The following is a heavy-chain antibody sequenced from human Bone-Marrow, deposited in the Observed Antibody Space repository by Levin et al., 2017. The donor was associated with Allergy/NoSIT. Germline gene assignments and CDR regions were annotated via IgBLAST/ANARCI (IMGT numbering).Heavy chain of an antibody. Sequence: QAGGSLRLSCTVSGYTFGDYAMFWFRQAPGKGPEWVSFIRTKAYGGTTEYAASVQGRFTISRDDSKNIVYLQMNSLKTEDTAVYYCSTEASHYDSSGLYHNFDYWGQGTLVTVSS. V-gene: IGHV3-49*03. CDR1: GYTFGDYA. CDR3: STEASHYDSSGLYHNFDY. J-gene: IGHJ4*02. CDR2: IRTKAYGGTT. D-gene: IGHD3-22*01.